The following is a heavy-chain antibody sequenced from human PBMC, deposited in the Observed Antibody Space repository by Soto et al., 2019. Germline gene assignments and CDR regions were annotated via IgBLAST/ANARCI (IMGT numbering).Heavy chain of an antibody. Sequence: SETLSLTCTVSGGSISSGGYYWSWIRQHPGKGLEWIGYIYYSGSTHYNPSLKSRVTISVDTSKNQFSLKLSSVTAADTAVYYCATLVVPAAVYNWFDPWGQGTLVTVSS. V-gene: IGHV4-31*03. CDR1: GGSISSGGYY. CDR3: ATLVVPAAVYNWFDP. D-gene: IGHD2-2*01. CDR2: IYYSGST. J-gene: IGHJ5*02.